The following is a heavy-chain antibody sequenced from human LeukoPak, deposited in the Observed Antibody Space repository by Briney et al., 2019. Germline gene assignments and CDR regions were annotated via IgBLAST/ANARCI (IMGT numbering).Heavy chain of an antibody. D-gene: IGHD6-19*01. CDR3: AKRWRYTSAYFDR. Sequence: GGSLRLSCAASGFTFNNYALGWVRQAPGKGLEWVSAISASGANTYYADSVKGRFTISRDYSKNTLYLQMNSLRAGDTAVYYCAKRWRYTSAYFDRWGQGTLVTVSS. CDR1: GFTFNNYA. CDR2: ISASGANT. V-gene: IGHV3-23*01. J-gene: IGHJ4*02.